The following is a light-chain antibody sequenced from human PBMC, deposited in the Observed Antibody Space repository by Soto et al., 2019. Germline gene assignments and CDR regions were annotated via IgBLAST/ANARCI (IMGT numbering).Light chain of an antibody. CDR2: DAS. Sequence: EIVLTQSPATLSLSPGERATLSCRSSQSVTSYLAWYQQKPGQAPRLLIYDASNRATGIPARFSGSGSGTDFTLTISSLEAEDVAVYYCQQRSNWPPVFGGGTKVDIK. CDR1: QSVTSY. V-gene: IGKV3-11*01. CDR3: QQRSNWPPV. J-gene: IGKJ4*01.